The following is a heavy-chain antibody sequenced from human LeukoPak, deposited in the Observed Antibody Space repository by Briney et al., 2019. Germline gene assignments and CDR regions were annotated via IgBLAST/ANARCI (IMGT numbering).Heavy chain of an antibody. V-gene: IGHV4-34*01. D-gene: IGHD3-10*01. CDR3: ARGVRGVIKFYYYMDV. Sequence: SETLSLTCAVYGGSFSGYYWSWIRQPPGKGLEWIGEINHSGSTNYNPSLKSRVTISVDTSKNQFSLKLSSVTAADTAVYYCARGVRGVIKFYYYMDVWGKGTTVTVSS. J-gene: IGHJ6*03. CDR1: GGSFSGYY. CDR2: INHSGST.